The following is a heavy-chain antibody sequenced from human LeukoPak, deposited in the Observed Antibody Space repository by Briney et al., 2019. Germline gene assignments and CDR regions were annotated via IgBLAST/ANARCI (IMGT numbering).Heavy chain of an antibody. J-gene: IGHJ4*02. CDR1: GFTLSSYW. Sequence: PGGSLRLSCAASGFTLSSYWMHWVRQAPGKGLEWVGRTRSRGHNYATEYAASVKGRVTISRDNSKSSLYLQLNSLRTEDTAVYFCARDSALAYWGLGTLVTVSS. CDR3: ARDSALAY. CDR2: TRSRGHNYAT. V-gene: IGHV3-72*01. D-gene: IGHD3-3*02.